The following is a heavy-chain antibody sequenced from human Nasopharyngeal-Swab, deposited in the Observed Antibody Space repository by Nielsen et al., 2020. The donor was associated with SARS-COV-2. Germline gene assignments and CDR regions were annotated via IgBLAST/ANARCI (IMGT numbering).Heavy chain of an antibody. J-gene: IGHJ4*02. CDR1: GFSFSSYA. D-gene: IGHD3-22*01. CDR2: ISGSGGSI. CDR3: AKSYYYDGSGYYL. Sequence: GESLKISCASSGFSFSSYAMSWVRQAPGKGLEWVSAISGSGGSIYYADSVKGLFTISRDNSKNTLYLQMNSLRAEDTAVYYCAKSYYYDGSGYYLGGQGTLVTVSS. V-gene: IGHV3-23*01.